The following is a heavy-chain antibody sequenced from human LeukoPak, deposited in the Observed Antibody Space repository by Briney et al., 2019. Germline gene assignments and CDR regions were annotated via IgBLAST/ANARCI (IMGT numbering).Heavy chain of an antibody. V-gene: IGHV4-39*07. Sequence: SETLSLTCTVSGGSISSSSYYWGWIRQPPGKGLEWIGSIYYSGSTYYNPSLKSRVTISVDTSKNQFSLKLSSVTAADTAVYYCARGSWSSTSGPLDDYWGQGTLVTVSS. D-gene: IGHD2-2*01. CDR1: GGSISSSSYY. CDR2: IYYSGST. CDR3: ARGSWSSTSGPLDDY. J-gene: IGHJ4*02.